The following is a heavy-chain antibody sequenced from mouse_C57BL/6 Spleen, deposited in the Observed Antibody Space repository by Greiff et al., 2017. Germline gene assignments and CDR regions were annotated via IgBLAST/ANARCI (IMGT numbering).Heavy chain of an antibody. D-gene: IGHD3-2*02. V-gene: IGHV2-6*03. Sequence: QVQLKESGPGLVAPSQRLSITCTVSGFSLTSYGVHWVRQPPGKGLEWLVVIWSDGSTTYNSALKSRLSISKDNSKSQVFLKMNSLQTDDTAMYYCARGTAQALYAMDYWGQGTSVTVSS. CDR2: IWSDGST. CDR3: ARGTAQALYAMDY. CDR1: GFSLTSYG. J-gene: IGHJ4*01.